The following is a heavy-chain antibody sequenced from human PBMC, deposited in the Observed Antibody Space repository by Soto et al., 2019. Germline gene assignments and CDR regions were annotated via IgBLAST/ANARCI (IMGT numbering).Heavy chain of an antibody. CDR2: LYYSGGA. V-gene: IGHV4-39*01. Sequence: PSETLSLTCTVSAASSGRSSYFWGWIRQPPGKGLEWIGRLYYSGGAYYNPSLYSRVTISADTSKNLLSLKLRSVTAADTAVYYCARRDPGGKGGKSFLFWGQGTLVTVSS. CDR3: ARRDPGGKGGKSFLF. CDR1: AASSGRSSYF. J-gene: IGHJ4*02. D-gene: IGHD2-15*01.